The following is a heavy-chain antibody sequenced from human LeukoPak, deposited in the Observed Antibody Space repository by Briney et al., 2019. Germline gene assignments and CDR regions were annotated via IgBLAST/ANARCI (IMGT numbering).Heavy chain of an antibody. CDR2: IYYSGST. J-gene: IGHJ2*01. D-gene: IGHD4-11*01. V-gene: IGHV4-59*01. Sequence: SETLSLTCTVSGGSISSYYWSWIRQPPGKGLEWIGYIYYSGSTNYNPSLKSRVTISVDTSKNQFSLKLNSVTAADTAVYYCARDGMTNPWYFDLWGRGTLVTVSS. CDR3: ARDGMTNPWYFDL. CDR1: GGSISSYY.